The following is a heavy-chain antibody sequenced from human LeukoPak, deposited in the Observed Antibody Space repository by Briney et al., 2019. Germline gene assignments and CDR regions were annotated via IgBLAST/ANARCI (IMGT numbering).Heavy chain of an antibody. D-gene: IGHD3-10*01. CDR1: GFTFSSYA. Sequence: GGSLRLCCAASGFTFSSYAMSWGRQAPGKGLEWVSAISGSGGSTYYADSVKGRFTISRDNSKNTLYLQMNSLRAEDTAVYYCAKAPNYYGSGSYHSYYYYGMDVWGKGTTVTVSS. V-gene: IGHV3-23*01. J-gene: IGHJ6*04. CDR2: ISGSGGST. CDR3: AKAPNYYGSGSYHSYYYYGMDV.